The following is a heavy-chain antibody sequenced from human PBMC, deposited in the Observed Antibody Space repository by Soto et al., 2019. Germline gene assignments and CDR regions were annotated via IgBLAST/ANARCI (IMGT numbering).Heavy chain of an antibody. D-gene: IGHD3-16*01. J-gene: IGHJ6*03. CDR3: AWLIYQHVPDCYLYMDV. CDR1: GFSHASSGMC. CDR2: LDWDGDK. Sequence: SGTTLVNPTQSLTLTCTFSGFSHASSGMCVNWIRQPPGQALEWLARLDWDGDKHYSTSLKTRLTISKDTSKNQVVLTMTDVDPVDTGTYYCAWLIYQHVPDCYLYMDVWGTGSPVTVSS. V-gene: IGHV2-70*11.